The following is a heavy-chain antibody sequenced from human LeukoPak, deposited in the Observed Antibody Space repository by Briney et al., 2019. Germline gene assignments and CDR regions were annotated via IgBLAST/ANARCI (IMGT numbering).Heavy chain of an antibody. J-gene: IGHJ4*02. V-gene: IGHV4-34*01. CDR2: INHSGST. CDR1: GGYFSGYY. D-gene: IGHD3-10*01. Sequence: PSETLSLTCAVYGGYFSGYYWSWIRQPPGKGLEWIGEINHSGSTNYNPSLKSRVTISVDTSKNQFSLKLSSVTAADTAVYYCARGLIFDYWGQGTLVTVSS. CDR3: ARGLIFDY.